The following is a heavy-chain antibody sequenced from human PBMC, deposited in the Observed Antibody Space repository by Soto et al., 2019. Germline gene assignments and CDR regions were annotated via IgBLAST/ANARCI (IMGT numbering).Heavy chain of an antibody. CDR2: ISYDGSNI. Sequence: GGSLRLSCAASGFTFSSYDMHWVRQAPGKGLEWVAVISYDGSNIYYADSVKGRFTISRDNSKSTLYLQMNSLRAEDTAVYFCAKLVDKSVDDYWGQGTLVTVSS. CDR3: AKLVDKSVDDY. J-gene: IGHJ4*02. V-gene: IGHV3-30*18. D-gene: IGHD2-21*01. CDR1: GFTFSSYD.